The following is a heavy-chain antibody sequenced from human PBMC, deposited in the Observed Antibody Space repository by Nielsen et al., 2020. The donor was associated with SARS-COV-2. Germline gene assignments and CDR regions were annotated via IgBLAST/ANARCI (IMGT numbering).Heavy chain of an antibody. CDR2: INHSGST. Sequence: SETLSLTCAVYGGSFSGYYWSWIRQPPGKGLEWIGEINHSGSTNYNPSLKSRVTISVDTSKNQFSLKLSSVTAADTAVYNCARGQSASVGARWAAFDIWGQGTMVTVSS. V-gene: IGHV4-34*01. J-gene: IGHJ3*02. D-gene: IGHD1-26*01. CDR1: GGSFSGYY. CDR3: ARGQSASVGARWAAFDI.